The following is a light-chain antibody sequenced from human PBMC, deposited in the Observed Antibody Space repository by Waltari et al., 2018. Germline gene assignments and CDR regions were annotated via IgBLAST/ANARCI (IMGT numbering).Light chain of an antibody. CDR1: SPNIGPGYD. CDR3: QSYDKSLSGVV. CDR2: GNN. Sequence: QSVLTQPPSVSGAPGQRVTISCPGSSPNIGPGYDVHWYQQLPGTAPKLLTYGNNNRPSGFPDRFSGSKSGTSASLAITGLQAEDEADYYCQSYDKSLSGVVFGGGTKLTVV. J-gene: IGLJ2*01. V-gene: IGLV1-40*01.